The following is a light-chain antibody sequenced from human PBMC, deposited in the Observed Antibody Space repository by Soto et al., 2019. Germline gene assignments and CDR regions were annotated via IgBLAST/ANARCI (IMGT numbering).Light chain of an antibody. CDR3: HQYASSPVYT. Sequence: ELVLPQSPGTLSLSPGERATLSCRASKSVSSSYLAWYQQKPGQAPRLLIYGASSRATGIPDRFSGSGSGTDVTLTISRLEPEDFAVYYCHQYASSPVYTFGKGTKLEIK. J-gene: IGKJ2*01. V-gene: IGKV3-20*01. CDR1: KSVSSSY. CDR2: GAS.